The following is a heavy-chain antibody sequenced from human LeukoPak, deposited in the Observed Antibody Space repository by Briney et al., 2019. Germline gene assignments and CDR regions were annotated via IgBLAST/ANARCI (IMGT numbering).Heavy chain of an antibody. J-gene: IGHJ4*02. CDR3: ARHVASGSYPYYFDY. V-gene: IGHV4-39*01. CDR1: GGSISSRSYY. D-gene: IGHD1-26*01. CDR2: IYYSGST. Sequence: SETLSLTCTVSGGSISSRSYYWGWISQPPGKGLEWIGSIYYSGSTYYNPSLKSRVTISVDTSKNQFSLKLSSVTAADTAVYYCARHVASGSYPYYFDYWGQGTLVTVSS.